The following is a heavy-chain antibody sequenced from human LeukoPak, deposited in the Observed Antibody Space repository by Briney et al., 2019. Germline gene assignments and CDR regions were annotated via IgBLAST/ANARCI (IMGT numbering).Heavy chain of an antibody. D-gene: IGHD4-17*01. CDR2: ISGDGGST. J-gene: IGHJ3*02. Sequence: PGGSLRLSCAASGXTFDDYAMHWVRQAPGKGLEWVSLISGDGGSTYYADSVKGRFTISRDNSKNSLYLQMNSLRTEDTALYYCAKDTLTTVTTRVYDAFDIWGQGTMVTVSS. V-gene: IGHV3-43*02. CDR1: GXTFDDYA. CDR3: AKDTLTTVTTRVYDAFDI.